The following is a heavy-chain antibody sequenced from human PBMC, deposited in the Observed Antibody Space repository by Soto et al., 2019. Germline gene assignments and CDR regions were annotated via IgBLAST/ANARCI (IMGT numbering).Heavy chain of an antibody. CDR3: ARSGIAAADPLFDY. CDR2: ISSSSSYI. Sequence: PGGSLRLSCAASGFTFSSYSMNWVRQAPGKGLEWVSSISSSSSYIYYADSVKGRFTISRDNAKNSLYLQMNSLRAEDTAAYYCARSGIAAADPLFDYWGQGTLVTVSS. J-gene: IGHJ4*02. V-gene: IGHV3-21*01. CDR1: GFTFSSYS. D-gene: IGHD6-13*01.